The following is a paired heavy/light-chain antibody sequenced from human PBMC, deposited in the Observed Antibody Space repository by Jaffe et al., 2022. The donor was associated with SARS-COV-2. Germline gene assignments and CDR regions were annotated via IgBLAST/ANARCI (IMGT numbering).Light chain of an antibody. CDR1: SSNIGSNY. V-gene: IGLV1-47*01. J-gene: IGLJ2*01. CDR2: RNN. Sequence: QSVLTQPPSASGTPGQRVTISCSGSSSNIGSNYVSWYQQLPGTAPKLLIYRNNQRPSGVPDRFSGSKSGTSASLASSGLRSEDEADYYCAAWDDSLSGLVFGGGTKLTVL. CDR3: AAWDDSLSGLV.
Heavy chain of an antibody. D-gene: IGHD3-22*01. CDR1: GGSISNSDW. V-gene: IGHV4-4*02. CDR3: ARENGITLISRGWFDP. CDR2: IYHTGGT. J-gene: IGHJ5*02. Sequence: QVQLQESGPGLVKPSGTLSLTCAVSGGSISNSDWWSWVRQPPGKGLEWIGEIYHTGGTNYNPSLKSRVTISVDKSKNHFSLTLSSVTAADTAVYYCARENGITLISRGWFDPWGQGTLVTVSS.